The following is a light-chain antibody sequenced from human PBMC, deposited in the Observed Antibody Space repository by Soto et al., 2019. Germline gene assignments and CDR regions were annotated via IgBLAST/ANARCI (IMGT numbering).Light chain of an antibody. CDR1: SSNIGNNY. J-gene: IGLJ2*01. CDR2: DND. CDR3: GTWDSSLSAAV. Sequence: QSVLTQPPSVSAAPGQKVTISCSGSSSNIGNNYVSWFQQLPGTAPKLLMYDNDKRPSGIPDRFSGSKSGTSATLGITGLQTGDEGDYYCGTWDSSLSAAVFGGGTKLTVL. V-gene: IGLV1-51*01.